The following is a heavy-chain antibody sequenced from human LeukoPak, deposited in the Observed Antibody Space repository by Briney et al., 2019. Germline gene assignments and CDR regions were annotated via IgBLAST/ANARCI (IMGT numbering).Heavy chain of an antibody. J-gene: IGHJ4*02. CDR1: GFTFSSHA. Sequence: PGGSLRLSCAASGFTFSSHAMSWVRQAPGKGLEWVSAISGSGGDTYYADSVKGRFTISRDNAKSTLYLQMNSLRAEDTALYYCAKDTLLLLYWGQGTLVTVSS. CDR3: AKDTLLLLY. V-gene: IGHV3-23*01. CDR2: ISGSGGDT. D-gene: IGHD3-22*01.